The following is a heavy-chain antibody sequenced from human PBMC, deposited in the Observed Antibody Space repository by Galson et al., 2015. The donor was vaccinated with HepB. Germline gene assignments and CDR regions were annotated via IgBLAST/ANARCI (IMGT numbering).Heavy chain of an antibody. J-gene: IGHJ6*03. CDR3: ARCRVVQGVIISRHYYYYYMDV. CDR2: IWYDGSNK. D-gene: IGHD3-10*01. V-gene: IGHV3-33*01. CDR1: GFTFSSYG. Sequence: SLRLSCAASGFTFSSYGMHWVRQAPGKGLEWVAVIWYDGSNKYYADSVKGRFTISRDNSKNTLYLQMNSLRSEDTAVYYCARCRVVQGVIISRHYYYYYMDVWGKGTTVTVSS.